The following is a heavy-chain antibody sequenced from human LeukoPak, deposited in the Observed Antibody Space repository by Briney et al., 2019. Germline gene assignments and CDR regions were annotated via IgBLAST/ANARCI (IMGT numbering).Heavy chain of an antibody. CDR2: ISSSSSYI. D-gene: IGHD6-13*01. J-gene: IGHJ4*02. Sequence: GGSLRLSCAASGFTFSIYSMNWVRQAPGKGLEWVSSISSSSSYIYYADSVKGRFTISRDNAKNSLYLQMNSLRAEDTAVYYCARAAGQLDDYWGQGTLVTVSS. CDR1: GFTFSIYS. V-gene: IGHV3-21*01. CDR3: ARAAGQLDDY.